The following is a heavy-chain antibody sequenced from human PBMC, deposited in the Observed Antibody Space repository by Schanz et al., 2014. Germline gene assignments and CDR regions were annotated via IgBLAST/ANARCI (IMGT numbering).Heavy chain of an antibody. J-gene: IGHJ4*02. V-gene: IGHV7-4-1*02. D-gene: IGHD3-3*01. CDR1: GYTFTSYD. CDR2: INTNTGNP. CDR3: ARDGGAY. Sequence: QVQLLQSGAEVKESGALVKVSCKASGYTFTSYDINWVRQATGQGLEWVGRINTNTGNPTYAQGFTGRFVFSLDTSVGTAYLQISSLKTEDTAVYYCARDGGAYWGQGTLVTVSS.